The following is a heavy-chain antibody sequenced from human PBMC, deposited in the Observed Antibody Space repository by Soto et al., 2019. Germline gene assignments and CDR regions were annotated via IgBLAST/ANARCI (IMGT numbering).Heavy chain of an antibody. V-gene: IGHV3-48*03. CDR2: ISSSGSTI. Sequence: EVQLVESGGGLVQPGGSLRLSCAASGFTFSSYEMNWVRQAPGKGLEWVSYISSSGSTIYYADSVKGRFTISRDNAKNSPYLQMNSLRAEDTAVYYCARDKRNYGGNSRYYYYGMDVWGQGTTVTISS. CDR3: ARDKRNYGGNSRYYYYGMDV. J-gene: IGHJ6*02. D-gene: IGHD4-17*01. CDR1: GFTFSSYE.